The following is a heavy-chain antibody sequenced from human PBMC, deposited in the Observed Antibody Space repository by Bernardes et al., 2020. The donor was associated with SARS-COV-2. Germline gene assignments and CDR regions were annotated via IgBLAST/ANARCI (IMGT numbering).Heavy chain of an antibody. Sequence: GGSLGLSCAASGFTFSDYTMHWVRQAPGKGLEWVAVIWHDGSREYYVDSVKGRFAISRDNSNNTLYLQMNNLRVEDTALYRCATEDGEWLESWGQGTLVTVSS. J-gene: IGHJ5*01. V-gene: IGHV3-33*01. CDR2: IWHDGSRE. CDR3: ATEDGEWLES. CDR1: GFTFSDYT. D-gene: IGHD4-17*01.